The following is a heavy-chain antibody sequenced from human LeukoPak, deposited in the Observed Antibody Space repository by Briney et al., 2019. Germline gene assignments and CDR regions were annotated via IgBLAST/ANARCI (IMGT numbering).Heavy chain of an antibody. CDR2: ISASGSTI. Sequence: PGGSLRLSCAASGFTFSSHEMNWVRQAPGKGRQWVSYISASGSTIYYADSVKDRFTISRDNAKNLLYLEMKGLRAEDTAVYYCARALGTCPGGSCAIDYWGQGTLVTVSS. CDR1: GFTFSSHE. J-gene: IGHJ4*02. CDR3: ARALGTCPGGSCAIDY. V-gene: IGHV3-48*03. D-gene: IGHD2-15*01.